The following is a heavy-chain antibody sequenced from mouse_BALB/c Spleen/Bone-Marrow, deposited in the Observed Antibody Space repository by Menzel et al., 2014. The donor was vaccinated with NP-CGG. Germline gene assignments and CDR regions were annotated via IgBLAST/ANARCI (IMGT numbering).Heavy chain of an antibody. Sequence: QVQLQQSGAELARPGTSVKLSCKASGYTFTDYYINWVKQRTGQGLEWIGEIYPGSGNTYYNEKFKGKATFTADTSSNTAYMQLSSLTSADSAVYYCARVIYWYLDVWGAGTTVTVSS. CDR1: GYTFTDYY. CDR2: IYPGSGNT. J-gene: IGHJ1*01. CDR3: ARVIYWYLDV. V-gene: IGHV1-76*01.